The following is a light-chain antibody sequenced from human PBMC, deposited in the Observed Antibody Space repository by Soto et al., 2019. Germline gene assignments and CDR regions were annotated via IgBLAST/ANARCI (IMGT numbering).Light chain of an antibody. Sequence: EIVMTQSPATLSVSPGERATLSCRASQSVSSNLAWYQQKPGQAPRRLIYDAANRATGVPARCSGSGCGRDFTLPTSSLVDEDFAVDYCQQRSNCPLWTFGQGTKVDIK. CDR3: QQRSNCPLWT. J-gene: IGKJ1*01. V-gene: IGKV3-11*02. CDR1: QSVSSN. CDR2: DAA.